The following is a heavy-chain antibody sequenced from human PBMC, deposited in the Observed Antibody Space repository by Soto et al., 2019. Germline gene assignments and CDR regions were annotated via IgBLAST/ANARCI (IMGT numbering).Heavy chain of an antibody. V-gene: IGHV1-18*01. CDR2: ISGYNGNT. CDR1: GYIFTSYG. CDR3: ASERDDRSWSRAEDLQH. Sequence: SVQPSCTASGYIFTSYGIHWVRQAPGQGLEWMGWISGYNGNTNYAQKLQGRVTITTDTFTSTAYIELRSLRSDDTAAYYCASERDDRSWSRAEDLQHCG. J-gene: IGHJ1*01. D-gene: IGHD6-13*01.